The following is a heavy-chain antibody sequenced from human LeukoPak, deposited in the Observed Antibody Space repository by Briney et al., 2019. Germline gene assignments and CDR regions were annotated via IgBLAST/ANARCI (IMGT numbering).Heavy chain of an antibody. V-gene: IGHV1-8*01. Sequence: ASAKVSCKASVYTFTSYDTNWVRQATGQGLEWLGWMNPSSGNTGYAQKFQGRVTMTRDTSISTAYMELSSLRSEDTAVYYCARVAYYYDSAGLYLNYFYGMDVWGQGTTVTVSS. CDR3: ARVAYYYDSAGLYLNYFYGMDV. D-gene: IGHD3-22*01. J-gene: IGHJ6*02. CDR1: VYTFTSYD. CDR2: MNPSSGNT.